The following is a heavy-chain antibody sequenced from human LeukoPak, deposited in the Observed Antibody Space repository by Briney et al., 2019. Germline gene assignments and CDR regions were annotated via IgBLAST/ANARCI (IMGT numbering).Heavy chain of an antibody. J-gene: IGHJ4*02. V-gene: IGHV3-21*01. CDR1: GFTFSSHS. CDR3: ARGSGRSALLIDY. D-gene: IGHD3-16*01. CDR2: ITSSSTYI. Sequence: GGSLRLSCAASGFTFSSHSMSWVRQAPGEGLEWVSIITSSSTYIDYADSVRGRFTISRDDAKNSLFLQMNSLRAEDTALYYCARGSGRSALLIDYWGQGALVTVSS.